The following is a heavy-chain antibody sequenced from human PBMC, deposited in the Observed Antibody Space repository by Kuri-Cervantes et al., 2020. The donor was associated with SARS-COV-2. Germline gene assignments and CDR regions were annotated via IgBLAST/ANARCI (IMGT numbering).Heavy chain of an antibody. CDR3: VKGSLEYCTGSLCYPFDN. D-gene: IGHD2-8*02. V-gene: IGHV3-23*01. CDR2: ISGSGGST. CDR1: GFTFDSHT. Sequence: GGSLRLSCVGFGFTFDSHTMSWVRQAPGKGLEWVSAISGSGGSTYYADSVKGRFTISRDNSKNTVQLQMNNLRAEDTAVYYCVKGSLEYCTGSLCYPFDNWGQGTPVTVSS. J-gene: IGHJ4*02.